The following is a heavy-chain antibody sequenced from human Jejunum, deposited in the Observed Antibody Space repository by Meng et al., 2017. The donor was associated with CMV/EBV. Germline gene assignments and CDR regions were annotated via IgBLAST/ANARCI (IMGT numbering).Heavy chain of an antibody. CDR3: AREGTVSGLDLDY. Sequence: DASGYTFTDYVMHWVRQAPGQRLEWMGWINAGTGHTQYSQSFQGRVTFTRDTSASTAYVELSSLTSEDTAVYYCAREGTVSGLDLDYWGQGTLVTVSS. J-gene: IGHJ4*02. D-gene: IGHD6-19*01. CDR2: INAGTGHT. V-gene: IGHV1-3*01. CDR1: GYTFTDYV.